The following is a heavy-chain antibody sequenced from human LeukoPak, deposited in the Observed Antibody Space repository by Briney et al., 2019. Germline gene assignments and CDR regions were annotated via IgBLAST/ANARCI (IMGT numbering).Heavy chain of an antibody. CDR2: IRYDGSNA. J-gene: IGHJ4*02. CDR1: GFTFSSCG. D-gene: IGHD3-16*01. Sequence: GGSLRLSCAASGFTFSSCGMHWVRQVPGKGLEWVAFIRYDGSNAYYADSVKGRFTISRDISNSMLYLQMNSLRAEDTAVYYCARDNGGIDYWGQGTLVTVSS. CDR3: ARDNGGIDY. V-gene: IGHV3-30*02.